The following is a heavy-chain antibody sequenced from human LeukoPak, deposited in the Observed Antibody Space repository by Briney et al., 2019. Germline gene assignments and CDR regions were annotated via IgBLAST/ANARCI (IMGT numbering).Heavy chain of an antibody. CDR3: ARERGYSYGFYYFDY. D-gene: IGHD5-18*01. CDR1: GFTFSSYS. V-gene: IGHV3-21*01. J-gene: IGHJ4*02. Sequence: GGSLRLSCAASGFTFSSYSMNWVRQAPGKGLEWVSSISSSSSYIYYADSVKGRFTISRDNAKNSLYLQMNSLRAEDTAVYYCARERGYSYGFYYFDYWGQGTLVTVSS. CDR2: ISSSSSYI.